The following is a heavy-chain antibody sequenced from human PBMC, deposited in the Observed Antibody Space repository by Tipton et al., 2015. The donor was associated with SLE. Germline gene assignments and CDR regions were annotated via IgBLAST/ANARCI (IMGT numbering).Heavy chain of an antibody. Sequence: TLSLTCSISGGSFSDYFWSWIRQAPGKGPEWIGHMSDSGNTNYNPSLKSRVTISIDTSKNQFSLKLTSVAAADTAMYYCASLVGVSTSGAFDLWGQGTMVTVSS. D-gene: IGHD1-26*01. CDR3: ASLVGVSTSGAFDL. V-gene: IGHV4-59*12. CDR2: MSDSGNT. CDR1: GGSFSDYF. J-gene: IGHJ3*01.